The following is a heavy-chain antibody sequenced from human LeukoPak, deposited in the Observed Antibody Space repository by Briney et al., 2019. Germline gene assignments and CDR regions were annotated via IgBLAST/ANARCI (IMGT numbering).Heavy chain of an antibody. D-gene: IGHD3-9*01. CDR2: IRSKANSYAT. V-gene: IGHV3-73*01. CDR1: EFTFSGSA. CDR3: TSTLRDILTGYYKGGWYMDV. Sequence: GGSLRLSCAASEFTFSGSAMHWVRQASGKGLEWVGRIRSKANSYATAYAASVKGRFTISRDDSKNTAYLQMNSLKTEDTAVYYCTSTLRDILTGYYKGGWYMDVWGKGTTVIVSS. J-gene: IGHJ6*03.